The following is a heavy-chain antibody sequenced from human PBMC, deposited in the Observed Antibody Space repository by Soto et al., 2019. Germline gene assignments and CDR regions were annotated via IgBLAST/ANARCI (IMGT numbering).Heavy chain of an antibody. J-gene: IGHJ5*02. CDR2: INPNSGGT. CDR3: ARDRHVLGYCGSTSCYTDNWFDP. Sequence: QVQLVQSGAEVKKPGASVKVSCKASGYTFTGYYMHWVRQAPGQGLEWMGWINPNSGGTNYAQKFQGWVTMTRDTSISTAYMELSRLRSDDTAVYYCARDRHVLGYCGSTSCYTDNWFDPWGQGTLVTVSS. D-gene: IGHD2-2*02. CDR1: GYTFTGYY. V-gene: IGHV1-2*04.